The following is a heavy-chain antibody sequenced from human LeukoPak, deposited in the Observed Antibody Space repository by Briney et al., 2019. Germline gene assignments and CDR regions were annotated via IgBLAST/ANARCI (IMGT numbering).Heavy chain of an antibody. Sequence: GGSLRLSCSASGFTFSSYAMHWVRQAPGKGLEYVSAISSNGGSTYYADSVKGRFTISRDNSKNTLYLQMSSLRPEDTAVYYCVKGIVVVTARAFDYWGQGTPVTLYS. D-gene: IGHD2-21*02. CDR1: GFTFSSYA. CDR2: ISSNGGST. J-gene: IGHJ4*02. V-gene: IGHV3-64D*06. CDR3: VKGIVVVTARAFDY.